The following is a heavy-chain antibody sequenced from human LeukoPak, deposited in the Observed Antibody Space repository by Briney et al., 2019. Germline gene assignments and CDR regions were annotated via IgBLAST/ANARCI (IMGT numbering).Heavy chain of an antibody. CDR3: VRGKRGIQENFFDI. D-gene: IGHD3-10*01. Sequence: GGSLRLSCTASGFTFGDYAMSWFRQAPGKGLEWVADIKQDGSEIHYVDSVKGRFTISRDNAKNSLYLQMNSLRVEDTAVYSCVRGKRGIQENFFDIGGKGTLVTAS. V-gene: IGHV3-7*03. CDR1: GFTFGDYA. CDR2: IKQDGSEI. J-gene: IGHJ3*02.